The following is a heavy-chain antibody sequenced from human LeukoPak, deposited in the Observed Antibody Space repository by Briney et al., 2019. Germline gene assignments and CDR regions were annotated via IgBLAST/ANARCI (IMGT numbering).Heavy chain of an antibody. J-gene: IGHJ4*02. D-gene: IGHD3-22*01. CDR2: INPSGGST. CDR3: ARALGVVVITDPDFDY. Sequence: VASVKVSCKSSGYTFTSYYMHWVRQPPGQGLEWMGIINPSGGSTSYAQKFQGRVTMTRDTSTSTVYMELSSLRSEDTAVYYCARALGVVVITDPDFDYWGQGTLVTVSS. CDR1: GYTFTSYY. V-gene: IGHV1-46*01.